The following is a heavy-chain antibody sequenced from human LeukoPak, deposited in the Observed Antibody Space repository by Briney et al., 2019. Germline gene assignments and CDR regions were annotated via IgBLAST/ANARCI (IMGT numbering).Heavy chain of an antibody. D-gene: IGHD6-13*01. CDR3: AKIAASDTGVGY. Sequence: ASVKVSCKASGYTFTSNHIHWVRQAPGQGLEWMGVINPSGDSTSYAQNFQGRVTMTRDTSTSTVYMELSSLRSEDTAIYYCAKIAASDTGVGYWGQGTLVTVSS. J-gene: IGHJ4*02. CDR1: GYTFTSNH. CDR2: INPSGDST. V-gene: IGHV1-46*01.